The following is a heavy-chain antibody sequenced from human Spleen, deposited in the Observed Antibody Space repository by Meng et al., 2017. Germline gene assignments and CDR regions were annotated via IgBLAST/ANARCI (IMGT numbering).Heavy chain of an antibody. D-gene: IGHD6-13*01. CDR1: GYIFTTYS. CDR3: ARVSSGIAAAGTGYFQH. V-gene: IGHV1-3*01. Sequence: ASVKVSCKASGYIFTTYSMHWVRQAPGQSLEWMGWINGGNGHTKYSQKFQGRVTLTRDTSASTAYLELSSLRSEDTAVYYCARVSSGIAAAGTGYFQHWGQGTLVTVSS. CDR2: INGGNGHT. J-gene: IGHJ1*01.